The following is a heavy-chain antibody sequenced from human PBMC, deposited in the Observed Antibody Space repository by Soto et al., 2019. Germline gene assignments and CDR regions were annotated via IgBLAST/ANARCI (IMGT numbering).Heavy chain of an antibody. J-gene: IGHJ4*02. V-gene: IGHV3-7*01. CDR3: ARETSAVSH. CDR1: GFTLSFYW. Sequence: QLVESGGGLVQPGGSLRLPCAASGFTLSFYWMIWVRQAPGKGLEWVANIKQDGSETYYADSVKGRFTISRDNAKNSLYLKMHRLSGEETAVYYCARETSAVSHWGRGTLVTVSS. CDR2: IKQDGSET.